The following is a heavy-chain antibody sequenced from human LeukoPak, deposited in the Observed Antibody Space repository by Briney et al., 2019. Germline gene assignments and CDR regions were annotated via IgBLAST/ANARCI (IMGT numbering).Heavy chain of an antibody. CDR2: ISYDGSNK. V-gene: IGHV3-30*04. D-gene: IGHD3-9*01. J-gene: IGHJ4*02. CDR1: GFTFSSYA. Sequence: GGSLRLSCAASGFTFSSYAMRWVRQAPGKGLEWVAVISYDGSNKYYADSVKGRFTISRDNSKNTLYLQMNSLRAEDTAMYYCATNPLYYDILTGTIFDYWGQGTLVTVSS. CDR3: ATNPLYYDILTGTIFDY.